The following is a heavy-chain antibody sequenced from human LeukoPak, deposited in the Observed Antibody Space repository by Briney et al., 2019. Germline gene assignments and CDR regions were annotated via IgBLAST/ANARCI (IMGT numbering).Heavy chain of an antibody. CDR1: GFTFSSYS. D-gene: IGHD6-19*01. CDR2: ISSSSSTI. J-gene: IGHJ4*02. CDR3: ASPFSSGWHVAY. Sequence: GGSLRLSCAASGFTFSSYSMNWVRQAPGKGLEWVSYISSSSSTIYYADSVKGRFTISRDNSKNTLYLQMNSLRAEDTAVYYCASPFSSGWHVAYWGQGTLVTVSS. V-gene: IGHV3-48*01.